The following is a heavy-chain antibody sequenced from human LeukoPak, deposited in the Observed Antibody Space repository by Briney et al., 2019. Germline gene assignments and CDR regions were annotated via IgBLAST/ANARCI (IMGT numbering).Heavy chain of an antibody. CDR2: IQYDGSNK. D-gene: IGHD3-10*01. CDR3: AKDPGYGVYFDY. Sequence: GGSLRLSCAASGFTFSTYDMHWVRQAPGKGLEWVAFIQYDGSNKYYADSVKGRFTISRDNSKNTLYLQMNSLRAEDTAVYYCAKDPGYGVYFDYWGQGSLVTVSS. J-gene: IGHJ4*02. CDR1: GFTFSTYD. V-gene: IGHV3-30*02.